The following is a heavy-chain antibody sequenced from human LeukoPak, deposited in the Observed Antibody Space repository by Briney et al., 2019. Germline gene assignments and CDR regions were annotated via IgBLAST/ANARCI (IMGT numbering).Heavy chain of an antibody. CDR3: ANGDYYDSSGYYPFDY. V-gene: IGHV3-33*08. D-gene: IGHD3-22*01. CDR1: GFTFSSYG. Sequence: PGGSLRLSCAASGFTFSSYGMHWVRQAPGKGLEWVAVMWYDGSNKYYANSVKGRFTISRDNSKNTLYLQMNSLRAEDTAVYYCANGDYYDSSGYYPFDYWGQGILVNVSS. J-gene: IGHJ4*02. CDR2: MWYDGSNK.